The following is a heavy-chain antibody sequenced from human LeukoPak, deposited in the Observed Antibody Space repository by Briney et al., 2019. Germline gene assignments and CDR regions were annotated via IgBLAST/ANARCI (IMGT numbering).Heavy chain of an antibody. J-gene: IGHJ6*03. CDR2: IYSGGST. CDR3: ARVAVSASCYASDHCYMDV. CDR1: GFTVSSNY. Sequence: GGSLRLSCAASGFTVSSNYMNWVRQAPGKGLEWVSVIYSGGSTYYADSVKGRFTISRDNSKNTLYLQMNSLRAEDAAVYYCARVAVSASCYASDHCYMDVWGKGTTVTVSS. D-gene: IGHD2-2*01. V-gene: IGHV3-53*01.